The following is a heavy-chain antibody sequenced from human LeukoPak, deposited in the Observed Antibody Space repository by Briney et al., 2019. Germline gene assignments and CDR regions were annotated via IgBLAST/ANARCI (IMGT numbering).Heavy chain of an antibody. CDR3: ARSSGIAAAHKY. Sequence: SETLSLNCTVSGGSVSSSSYYWGWIRQPSGKGLEWIGSIYYSGSTYYNASLKSRVTISVDTSKNQFSLKLSSVTAADTAVYYCARSSGIAAAHKYWGQGTLVTVSS. V-gene: IGHV4-39*01. CDR1: GGSVSSSSYY. J-gene: IGHJ4*02. D-gene: IGHD6-13*01. CDR2: IYYSGST.